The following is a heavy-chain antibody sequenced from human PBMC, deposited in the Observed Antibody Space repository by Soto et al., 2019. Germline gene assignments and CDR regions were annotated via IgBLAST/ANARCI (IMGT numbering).Heavy chain of an antibody. Sequence: LRLSCAASGFTFSSYGIHWVRQSPGKGLEWVAVISYDGSNKYYADSVKGRFTISRDNSKNTLYLQMNSLRAEDTAVYYCAKNGLERRSDCYSDYWGQGTLVTVSS. CDR3: AKNGLERRSDCYSDY. D-gene: IGHD2-21*02. J-gene: IGHJ4*02. V-gene: IGHV3-30*18. CDR2: ISYDGSNK. CDR1: GFTFSSYG.